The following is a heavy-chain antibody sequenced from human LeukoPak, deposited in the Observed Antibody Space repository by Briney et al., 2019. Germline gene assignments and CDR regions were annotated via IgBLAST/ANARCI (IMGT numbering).Heavy chain of an antibody. Sequence: GGSLRLSCAASGFIFTNFAMSWVRQAPGKGLEWVAVIWYDGSNKYYADSVKGRFTISRDNSKNTLYLQMNSLRAEDTAVYYCATDSPYGMDVWGQGTTVTVSS. D-gene: IGHD1-1*01. V-gene: IGHV3-33*08. CDR3: ATDSPYGMDV. J-gene: IGHJ6*02. CDR1: GFIFTNFA. CDR2: IWYDGSNK.